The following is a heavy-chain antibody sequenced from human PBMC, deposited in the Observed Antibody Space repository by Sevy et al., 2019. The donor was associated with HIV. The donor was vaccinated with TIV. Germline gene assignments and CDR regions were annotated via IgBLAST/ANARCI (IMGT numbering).Heavy chain of an antibody. CDR3: ARDLVIPATTDYFYYGMDV. D-gene: IGHD2-15*01. CDR2: ISSSSTYI. Sequence: GGSLRLSCAASGFTIRTYNMNWVRQAPGKGLEWVSSISSSSTYIYYADSVKGRFTISRDNAKNSLYLQMSSLRAEDTAEYYCARDLVIPATTDYFYYGMDVWGQGITVTVSS. J-gene: IGHJ6*02. CDR1: GFTIRTYN. V-gene: IGHV3-21*01.